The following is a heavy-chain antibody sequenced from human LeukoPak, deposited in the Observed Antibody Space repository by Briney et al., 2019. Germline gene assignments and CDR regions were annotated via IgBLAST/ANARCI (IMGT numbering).Heavy chain of an antibody. J-gene: IGHJ5*02. V-gene: IGHV4-59*12. CDR1: GGSISSYY. CDR3: ARAEYYYDSSGYYWVRRNWFDP. Sequence: SETLSLTCTVSGGSISSYYWSWIRQPPGKGLEWIGYIYYSGSTNYNPSLKSRVTISVDTSKNQFSLKLSSVTAADTAVYYCARAEYYYDSSGYYWVRRNWFDPWGQGTLVTVSS. CDR2: IYYSGST. D-gene: IGHD3-22*01.